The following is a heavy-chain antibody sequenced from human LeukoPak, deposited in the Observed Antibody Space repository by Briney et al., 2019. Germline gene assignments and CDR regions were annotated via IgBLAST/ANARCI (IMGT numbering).Heavy chain of an antibody. CDR3: ATEMTSIVLDS. Sequence: GASVKVSCKVSGHSLIELPMYWVRQAPGKGLEWMGGFDPENDERIYAQKLRDRFTMTEDTSTDTAYMELSSLTSEDTAFYYCATEMTSIVLDSWGQGTLVTVSS. D-gene: IGHD5-24*01. V-gene: IGHV1-24*01. CDR2: FDPENDER. CDR1: GHSLIELP. J-gene: IGHJ4*02.